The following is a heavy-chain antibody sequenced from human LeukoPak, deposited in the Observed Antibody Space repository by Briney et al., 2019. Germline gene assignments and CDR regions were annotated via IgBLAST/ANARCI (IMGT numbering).Heavy chain of an antibody. V-gene: IGHV4-34*01. CDR1: GGSFSGYY. J-gene: IGHJ4*02. D-gene: IGHD3-10*02. Sequence: PSETLSLTCAVYGGSFSGYYWSWIRQPPGKGLEWIGEINHSGSTNYNPSLKSRVTISVDTSKNQFSLKLSSVTAADTAVYYCARALFFKSMFLDYWGQGTLVTVSS. CDR2: INHSGST. CDR3: ARALFFKSMFLDY.